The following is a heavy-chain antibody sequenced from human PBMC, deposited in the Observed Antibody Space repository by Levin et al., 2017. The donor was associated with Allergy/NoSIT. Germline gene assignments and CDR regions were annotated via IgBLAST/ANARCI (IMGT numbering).Heavy chain of an antibody. V-gene: IGHV4-39*01. CDR2: IYYSGST. CDR1: GGSISSSSYY. CDR3: ARLNLYSGYPVDY. D-gene: IGHD5-12*01. J-gene: IGHJ4*02. Sequence: SETLSLTCTVSGGSISSSSYYWGWIRQPPGKGLEWIGSIYYSGSTYYNPSLKSRVTISVDTSKNQFSLKLSSVTAADTAVYYCARLNLYSGYPVDYWGQGTLVTVSS.